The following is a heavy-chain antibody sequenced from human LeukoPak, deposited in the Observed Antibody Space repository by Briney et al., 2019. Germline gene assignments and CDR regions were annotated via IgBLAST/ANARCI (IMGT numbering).Heavy chain of an antibody. D-gene: IGHD3-3*01. J-gene: IGHJ4*02. CDR1: GFTFSSYS. Sequence: GGSLRLSCAASGFTFSSYSMNWVRQAPRKGLEWVSSISSSSSYIYYADSVKGRFTISRDNSKNTLYLQMNSLRAEDTAVYYCAREENGYYPYYDYWGQGTLVTVSS. CDR2: ISSSSSYI. V-gene: IGHV3-21*01. CDR3: AREENGYYPYYDY.